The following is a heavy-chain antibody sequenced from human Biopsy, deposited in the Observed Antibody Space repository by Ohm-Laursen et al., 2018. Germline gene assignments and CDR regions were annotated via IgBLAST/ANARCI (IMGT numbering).Heavy chain of an antibody. D-gene: IGHD2/OR15-2a*01. CDR1: DASASSGRYY. CDR3: TRATNSTGWPYYYFYGMDI. J-gene: IGHJ6*02. Sequence: GTLSLTCTVSDASASSGRYYWTWIRQPPRKPLEWIGYFYSSGTTRYNPSLESRLSISMDTSKNEVSLRLTSVTAADTAIYYCTRATNSTGWPYYYFYGMDIWGQGTTVTVSS. CDR2: FYSSGTT. V-gene: IGHV4-61*01.